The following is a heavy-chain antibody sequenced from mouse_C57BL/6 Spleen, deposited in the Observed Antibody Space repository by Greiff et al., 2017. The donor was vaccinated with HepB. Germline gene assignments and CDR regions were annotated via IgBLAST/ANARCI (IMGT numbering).Heavy chain of an antibody. J-gene: IGHJ2*01. CDR3: ARWVTGFDY. Sequence: EVMLVESGGGLVQPGGSLKLSCAASGFTFSDYYMYWVRQTPEKRLEWVAYISNGGGSTYYPDTVKGRFTISRDNAKNTLYLQMSRLKSEDTAMYYCARWVTGFDYWGQGTTLTVSS. V-gene: IGHV5-12*01. CDR1: GFTFSDYY. CDR2: ISNGGGST. D-gene: IGHD4-1*01.